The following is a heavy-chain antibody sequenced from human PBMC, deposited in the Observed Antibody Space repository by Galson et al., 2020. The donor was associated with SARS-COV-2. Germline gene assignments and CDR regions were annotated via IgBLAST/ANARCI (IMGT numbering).Heavy chain of an antibody. D-gene: IGHD3-3*01. J-gene: IGHJ4*02. Sequence: GGSLRLSCAASGLTFSSYAMNWVRQAPGKGLEWVSYISSRSSTIHYADSVKGRFTISRDNAKNSLYLQMNSLRAADTAVYYCAREPGYYVGIVYTGKDEWGRGTLVTVSS. V-gene: IGHV3-48*04. CDR2: ISSRSSTI. CDR1: GLTFSSYA. CDR3: AREPGYYVGIVYTGKDE.